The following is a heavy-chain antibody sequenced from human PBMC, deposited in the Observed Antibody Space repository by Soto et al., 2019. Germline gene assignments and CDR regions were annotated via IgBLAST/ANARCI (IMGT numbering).Heavy chain of an antibody. CDR2: FNPTSGST. D-gene: IGHD6-13*01. CDR3: ARDLAAGDY. V-gene: IGHV1-46*01. J-gene: IGHJ4*02. Sequence: QVQLVQSGAEVKKPGASVKLSCKASGYTFINYYIHWVRQAPGQGLEWMGIFNPTSGSTNYAQKFQGRVTLTMDTSARTVYMELSSLRFDDTAVYYCARDLAAGDYCGQGTLVTVSS. CDR1: GYTFINYY.